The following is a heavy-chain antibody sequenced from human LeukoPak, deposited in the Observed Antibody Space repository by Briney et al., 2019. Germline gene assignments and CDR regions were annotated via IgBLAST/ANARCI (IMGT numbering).Heavy chain of an antibody. D-gene: IGHD6-13*01. CDR2: INPNSGAT. J-gene: IGHJ5*02. V-gene: IGHV1-2*02. CDR1: GYTFTAFY. CDR3: ARAHLIAAAGYNWFDP. Sequence: GASVKVSCKASGYTFTAFYMHWVRQAPGQGLEWMGGINPNSGATNYAQKFQGRVTMTRDTSISTAYMELSRLRSDDTAVYYCARAHLIAAAGYNWFDPWGQGTLVTVSS.